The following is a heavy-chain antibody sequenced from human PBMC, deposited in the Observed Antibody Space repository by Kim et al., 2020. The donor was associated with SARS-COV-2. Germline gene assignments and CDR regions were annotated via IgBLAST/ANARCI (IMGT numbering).Heavy chain of an antibody. V-gene: IGHV3-73*01. J-gene: IGHJ4*02. D-gene: IGHD7-27*01. CDR2: SYAA. CDR3: TRLSTGDY. Sequence: SYAAADAASVKGRFTISRDDSKDTAYLQMNSLKTEDTAVYYCTRLSTGDYWGQGTLVTVSS.